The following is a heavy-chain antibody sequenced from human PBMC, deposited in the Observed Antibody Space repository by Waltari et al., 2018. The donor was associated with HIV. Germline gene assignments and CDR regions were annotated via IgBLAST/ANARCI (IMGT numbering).Heavy chain of an antibody. J-gene: IGHJ4*02. CDR2: LNGDERRV. D-gene: IGHD6-19*01. V-gene: IGHV3-74*01. CDR3: ARRHTSEGILDY. Sequence: EVQLVESGGGLVQPGGSLRLSCVASGFTFSNYWMHWVRQGPGKGLVWVSRLNGDERRVLYADSGKGRFTISRDNARNTLYLQMNSLRDEDTAVYYCARRHTSEGILDYWGQGTLVTVSS. CDR1: GFTFSNYW.